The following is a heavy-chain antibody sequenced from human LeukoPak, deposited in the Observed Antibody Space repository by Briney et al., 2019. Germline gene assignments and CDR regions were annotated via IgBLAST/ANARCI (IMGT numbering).Heavy chain of an antibody. Sequence: GASVKVSCTASGYTFTSYYMHWVRHTPGQGLERVGIVYPSSGRTSTAQKFQSRVTLTRETSTRTHHTEPRSVRSEATDVYNCARSAMVRGVRSNTDYCYYGMGVWGQGTTVTVSS. CDR3: ARSAMVRGVRSNTDYCYYGMGV. CDR2: VYPSSGRT. D-gene: IGHD3-10*01. V-gene: IGHV1-46*01. CDR1: GYTFTSYY. J-gene: IGHJ6*02.